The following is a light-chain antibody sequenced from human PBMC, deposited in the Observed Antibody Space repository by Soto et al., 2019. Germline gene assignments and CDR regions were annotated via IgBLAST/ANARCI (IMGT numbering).Light chain of an antibody. CDR3: HVWDSSSGHYI. CDR2: DDS. V-gene: IGLV3-21*02. Sequence: LTHPPSVSVAPGQTARISCGGNNIGRKSVHWYQQKPGRAPVVVVYDDSDRPSGIPERFSGANSGDTATLTISRVEAGDEADYYCHVWDSSSGHYIFGTGTKVTVL. CDR1: NIGRKS. J-gene: IGLJ1*01.